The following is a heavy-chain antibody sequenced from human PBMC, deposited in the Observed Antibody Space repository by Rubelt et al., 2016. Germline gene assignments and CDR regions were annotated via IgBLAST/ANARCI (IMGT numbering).Heavy chain of an antibody. D-gene: IGHD3-10*01. CDR3: ASRGRYYGSGSYPPRTGIVDY. Sequence: QVQLQQWGAGLLKPSETLSLTCAVYGGSFSGYYWSWIRQPPGKGLEWIGEINHSGSTNYNPSLKSRVTIAVATSKKQFSLKLSSVTAADTAVYYCASRGRYYGSGSYPPRTGIVDYWGQGTLVTVSS. CDR2: INHSGST. J-gene: IGHJ4*02. CDR1: GGSFSGYY. V-gene: IGHV4-34*01.